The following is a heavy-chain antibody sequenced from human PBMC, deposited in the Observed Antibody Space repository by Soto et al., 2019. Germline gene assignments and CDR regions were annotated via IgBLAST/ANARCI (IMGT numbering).Heavy chain of an antibody. V-gene: IGHV4-61*01. CDR1: GGSVSSGNYY. J-gene: IGHJ4*02. CDR3: AREGNLGRWLQPLDF. Sequence: SETLSLTCTVSGGSVSSGNYYWSWIRQPPGKGLEWIGNIHYNGNTKYNPSLKSRVSMSVDTSKNQFSLRLISVTAADTAKYFCAREGNLGRWLQPLDFWGQGTLVTVSS. CDR2: IHYNGNT. D-gene: IGHD5-12*01.